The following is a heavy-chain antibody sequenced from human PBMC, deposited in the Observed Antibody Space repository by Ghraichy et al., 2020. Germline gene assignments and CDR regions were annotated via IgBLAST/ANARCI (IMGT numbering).Heavy chain of an antibody. CDR2: ISAYNGNT. D-gene: IGHD1-1*01. CDR3: ARKEGVEVNYYYYYGMDV. CDR1: GYTFTSYG. V-gene: IGHV1-18*01. J-gene: IGHJ6*02. Sequence: ASVKVSCKASGYTFTSYGISWVRQAPGQGLEWMGWISAYNGNTNYAQKLQGRVTMTTDTSTSTAYMELRSLRSDDTAVYYCARKEGVEVNYYYYYGMDVWGQGTTVTVSS.